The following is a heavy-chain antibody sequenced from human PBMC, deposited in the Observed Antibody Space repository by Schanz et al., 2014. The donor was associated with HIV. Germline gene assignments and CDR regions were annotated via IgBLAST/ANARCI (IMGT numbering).Heavy chain of an antibody. V-gene: IGHV3-23*01. CDR1: GFTFSSYA. CDR3: AKGQRGIVRGDIDY. Sequence: CAASGFTFSSYAMSWVRQAPGKGLEWVSVISGSGGSTYYADSVKGRFTISRDNSKNTVYLQMNSLRAEDTAVYYCAKGQRGIVRGDIDYWGQGTLVTVSS. J-gene: IGHJ4*02. D-gene: IGHD3-10*01. CDR2: ISGSGGST.